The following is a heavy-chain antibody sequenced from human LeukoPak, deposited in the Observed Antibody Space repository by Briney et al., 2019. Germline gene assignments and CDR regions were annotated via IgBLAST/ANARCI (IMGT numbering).Heavy chain of an antibody. Sequence: SETLSLTCTVSGGSISSGGYYWSWIRQHPGKGLEWIGYIYYSGSTYYNPSLKSRVTISVDTSKNQFSLKLSSVTAADTAVYYCARGVVPGSPMVFDYWGQGTLVTVSS. CDR2: IYYSGST. CDR3: ARGVVPGSPMVFDY. CDR1: GGSISSGGYY. J-gene: IGHJ4*02. D-gene: IGHD1-14*01. V-gene: IGHV4-31*03.